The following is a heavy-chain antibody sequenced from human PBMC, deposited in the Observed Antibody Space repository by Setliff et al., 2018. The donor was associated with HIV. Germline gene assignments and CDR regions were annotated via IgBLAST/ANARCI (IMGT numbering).Heavy chain of an antibody. D-gene: IGHD5-12*01. V-gene: IGHV4-34*01. J-gene: IGHJ4*02. CDR1: GESLSGYS. CDR2: INHGGST. Sequence: SETLSLTCGVYGESLSGYSWNWIRQPPGKGLEWIGEINHGGSTNYVPSLNSRITISVDRSKNHLSLNLTSVAAADTAVYYCARRGWNGYRAFDYWGQGTQVTVSS. CDR3: ARRGWNGYRAFDY.